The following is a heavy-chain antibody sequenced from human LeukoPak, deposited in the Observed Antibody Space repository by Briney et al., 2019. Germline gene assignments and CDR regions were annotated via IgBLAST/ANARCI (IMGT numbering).Heavy chain of an antibody. CDR2: FDPEDGET. J-gene: IGHJ6*02. D-gene: IGHD7-27*01. Sequence: ASVKVSCKASGYTFTSYYMHWVRQAPGKGLEWMGGFDPEDGETIYAQKFQGRVTMTEDTSTDTAYMELSSLRSEDTAVYYCSGCVGIFSYYYGMDVWGQGTTVTVSS. V-gene: IGHV1-24*01. CDR1: GYTFTSYY. CDR3: SGCVGIFSYYYGMDV.